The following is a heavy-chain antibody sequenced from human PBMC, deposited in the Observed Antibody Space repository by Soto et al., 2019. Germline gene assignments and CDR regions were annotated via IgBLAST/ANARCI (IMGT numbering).Heavy chain of an antibody. J-gene: IGHJ4*02. CDR3: ATLSPMATIGRRARAPYDH. CDR1: GGTFSSYA. V-gene: IGHV1-69*01. CDR2: IIPVFGTA. D-gene: IGHD5-12*01. Sequence: QVQLVQSGAEVKKPGSSVKVSCKASGGTFSSYAISWVRQAPGQGLEWMGGIIPVFGTANYAQKFQGRVTIAANDSTSTAYMEHSSLRSEDTDGYYCATLSPMATIGRRARAPYDHWGQGTLVTFSS.